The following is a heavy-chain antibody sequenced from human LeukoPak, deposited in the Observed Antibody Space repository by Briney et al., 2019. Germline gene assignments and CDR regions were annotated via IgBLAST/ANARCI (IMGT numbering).Heavy chain of an antibody. CDR3: ARERGSGWSRSFDY. CDR2: MNPNSGNT. Sequence: ASVKVSCKASGYTFTSHDINWVRQATGQGLEWMGWMNPNSGNTGYAQKFQGRVTMTRDTSINTAYMELHSLRAEDTAVYYCARERGSGWSRSFDYWGQGTLVTVSS. J-gene: IGHJ4*02. V-gene: IGHV1-8*01. CDR1: GYTFTSHD. D-gene: IGHD6-19*01.